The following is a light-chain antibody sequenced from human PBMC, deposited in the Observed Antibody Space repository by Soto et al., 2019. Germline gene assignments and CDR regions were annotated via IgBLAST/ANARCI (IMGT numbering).Light chain of an antibody. V-gene: IGKV1-39*01. CDR1: QTIAMY. J-gene: IGKJ2*01. CDR3: QQSFTTPYT. CDR2: TTS. Sequence: DLQMTQSPSSLSASVGDRVTITCRASQTIAMYVNWFQQKPGKAPKPLIYTTSSLQSGVPPRFSGSGSETDFTLTISRLQPEDSATYYCQQSFTTPYTFGQGTKLEIK.